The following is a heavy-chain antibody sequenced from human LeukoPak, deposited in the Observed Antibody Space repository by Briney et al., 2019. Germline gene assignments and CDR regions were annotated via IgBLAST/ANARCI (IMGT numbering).Heavy chain of an antibody. CDR3: ASPYSSGWYYFDY. J-gene: IGHJ4*02. D-gene: IGHD6-19*01. CDR2: IIPIFGTA. V-gene: IGHV1-69*05. CDR1: GGTFSSYA. Sequence: GSSVKVTCKASGGTFSSYATSWVRQAPGQGLEWMGGIIPIFGTANYAQKFQGRVTITTDESTSTAYMELSSLRSEDTAVYYCASPYSSGWYYFDYWGQGTLVTVSS.